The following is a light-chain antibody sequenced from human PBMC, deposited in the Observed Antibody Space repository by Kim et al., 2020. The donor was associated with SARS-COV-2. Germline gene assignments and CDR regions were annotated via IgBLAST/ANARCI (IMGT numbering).Light chain of an antibody. CDR1: NIGSKA. J-gene: IGLJ3*02. CDR2: YDV. Sequence: SYELTQPPSLSVAPGATARITCEEDNIGSKAVHWYQQWPGQAPVLVIYYDVDRPSGIPERFSGSNSGTAATLTITRVEPGDEADYYCQVWHSGSNHWVFG. CDR3: QVWHSGSNHWV. V-gene: IGLV3-21*04.